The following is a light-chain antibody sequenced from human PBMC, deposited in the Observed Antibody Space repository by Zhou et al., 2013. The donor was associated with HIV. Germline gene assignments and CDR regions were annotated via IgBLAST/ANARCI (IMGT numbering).Light chain of an antibody. J-gene: IGKJ2*01. CDR2: ATS. CDR3: QQSNRFPRT. V-gene: IGKV1-12*01. CDR1: RTVGPW. Sequence: DVQLTQSPPTLSASVGDKVTITCRASRTVGPWLAWYQQKLGKAPNLLIYATSTLQSGVPSRFSASGSGTDFTLTISSLQPEDFASYFCQQSNRFPRTFGQGTKLEIK.